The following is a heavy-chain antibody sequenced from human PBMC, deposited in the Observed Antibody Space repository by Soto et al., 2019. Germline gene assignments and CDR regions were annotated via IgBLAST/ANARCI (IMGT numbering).Heavy chain of an antibody. CDR1: GFTFSTYG. Sequence: GGSLRLSCAASGFTFSTYGMHWVRQAPGKGLEWVAVIWYDGSNKFYADSVKGRFTISRDNSKNTLYLQMNSLRAEDTAVYYCARGLGYYDSSGHWGQGTLVTVSS. D-gene: IGHD3-22*01. CDR2: IWYDGSNK. V-gene: IGHV3-33*01. CDR3: ARGLGYYDSSGH. J-gene: IGHJ4*02.